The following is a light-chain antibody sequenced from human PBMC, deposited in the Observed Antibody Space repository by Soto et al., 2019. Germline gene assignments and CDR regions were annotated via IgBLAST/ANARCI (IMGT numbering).Light chain of an antibody. CDR3: AAWDGSLSAVV. V-gene: IGLV1-47*01. J-gene: IGLJ2*01. CDR1: SSNIGSDY. Sequence: QSVLAQPPSTSGTPGQRVTISCSGSSSNIGSDYVSWYQHLPGAAPKLLIYKSNQRPSGVPDRFSGSKSGTSASLAISGLRSEDAADYYCAAWDGSLSAVVFGGGTKVTVL. CDR2: KSN.